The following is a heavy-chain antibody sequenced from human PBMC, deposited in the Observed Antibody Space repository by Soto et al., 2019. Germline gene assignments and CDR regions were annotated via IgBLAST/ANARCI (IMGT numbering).Heavy chain of an antibody. CDR3: ARGLKNYYGVDV. CDR2: IKGDGRSL. Sequence: EVKVVESGGGLVQPGGSLRLSCAASGFTFTTYWMHWVRQVPGQGLVWVSRIKGDGRSLSYADSVKGRFTISRDDAENTVYLQMGSLRADDTAVYYCARGLKNYYGVDVWGQGTTVTVSS. CDR1: GFTFTTYW. V-gene: IGHV3-74*01. J-gene: IGHJ6*02.